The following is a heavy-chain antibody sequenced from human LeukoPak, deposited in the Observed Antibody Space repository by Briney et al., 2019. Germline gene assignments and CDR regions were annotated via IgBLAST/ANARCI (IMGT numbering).Heavy chain of an antibody. V-gene: IGHV3-74*01. D-gene: IGHD6-19*01. Sequence: AGSLRLSCAASGFTFSKYWMLWVRQAPGKGLESVSRINTDGTVTTYADSVKGRFTFSRDNADNTMFLQMNSVGYEDTAVYYCATKQWLAPPPDSWGQGTPVTVSS. CDR3: ATKQWLAPPPDS. CDR2: INTDGTVT. J-gene: IGHJ4*02. CDR1: GFTFSKYW.